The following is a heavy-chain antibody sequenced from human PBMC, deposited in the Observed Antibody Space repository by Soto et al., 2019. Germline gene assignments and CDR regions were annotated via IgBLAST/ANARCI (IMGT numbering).Heavy chain of an antibody. CDR1: GGSISSGGYS. Sequence: SDTLSLTCAVSGGSISSGGYSWIWIRQPPGKGLEWIGYIYHSGSTYYNPSLKSRVTISVDRSKNQFSLKLSSVTAADTAVYYCARVPSPWGQGTLVTVSS. CDR3: ARVPSP. J-gene: IGHJ5*01. CDR2: IYHSGST. V-gene: IGHV4-30-2*01.